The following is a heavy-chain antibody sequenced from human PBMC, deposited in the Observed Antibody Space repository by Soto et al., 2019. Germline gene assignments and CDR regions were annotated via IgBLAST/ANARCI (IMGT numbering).Heavy chain of an antibody. J-gene: IGHJ4*02. Sequence: PGGSLRLSXAASGFTFRNCAMNWVRQAPGRGLEWVSTISNSGSTYYAGAVKGRFTISRDISKNTLYLQMSSLRADDTALYYCAKDREGYCSSTSCLYYFDSWGQGTQVTVSS. CDR2: ISNSGST. V-gene: IGHV3-23*01. D-gene: IGHD2-2*01. CDR3: AKDREGYCSSTSCLYYFDS. CDR1: GFTFRNCA.